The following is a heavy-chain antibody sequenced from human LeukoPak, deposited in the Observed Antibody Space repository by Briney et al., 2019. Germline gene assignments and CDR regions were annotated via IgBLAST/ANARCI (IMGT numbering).Heavy chain of an antibody. CDR2: ISGSGGST. D-gene: IGHD3-22*01. J-gene: IGHJ4*02. CDR1: GFTFSSYA. CDR3: AKDFSYYDSSGYWDY. Sequence: PGGSLRLSCAASGFTFSSYAMSWVRQAPGKGLEWVSAISGSGGSTYYADSVKGRFTISRDNSKSTLYLQMNSLRAEDTAVYYCAKDFSYYDSSGYWDYWGQGTLVTVSS. V-gene: IGHV3-23*01.